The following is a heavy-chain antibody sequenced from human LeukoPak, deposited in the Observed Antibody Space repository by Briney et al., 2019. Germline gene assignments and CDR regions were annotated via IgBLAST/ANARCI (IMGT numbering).Heavy chain of an antibody. CDR2: ISSSSSYI. CDR1: GFTFSSYS. D-gene: IGHD6-19*01. V-gene: IGHV3-21*01. J-gene: IGHJ4*02. Sequence: GGSLRLSCAASGFTFSSYSMNWVRQAPGKGLEWVSSISSSSSYIYYADSVKGRFTISRDNAKNSLYLQMNSLRAEDTAVYYCARGDVDGYSSGWYALGYWGQGTLVTVSS. CDR3: ARGDVDGYSSGWYALGY.